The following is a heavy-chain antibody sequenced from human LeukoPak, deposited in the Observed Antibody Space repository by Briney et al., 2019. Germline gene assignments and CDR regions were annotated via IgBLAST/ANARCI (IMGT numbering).Heavy chain of an antibody. D-gene: IGHD5-12*01. V-gene: IGHV3-66*01. Sequence: GGSLRLSCVASGFTFSRNYRNWVRQAPGKGLEWVSMIYSGGRTYYVDSVKGRFTISRDNSKNTLYLQMNSLRVEDRAVYYCARDEYEYAGWFDPWGQGTLVTVSS. CDR1: GFTFSRNY. CDR3: ARDEYEYAGWFDP. J-gene: IGHJ5*02. CDR2: IYSGGRT.